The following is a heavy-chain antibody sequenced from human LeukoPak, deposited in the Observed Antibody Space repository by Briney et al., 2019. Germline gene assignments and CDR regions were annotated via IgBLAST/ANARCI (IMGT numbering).Heavy chain of an antibody. CDR3: ARETNFYYDSSGYYDY. CDR2: IYYSGST. Sequence: SETLSLTCAVYGGSFSGYYWSWIRQPPGKGLEWIGYIYYSGSTYYNPSLKSRVTISVDTSKNQFSLKLSSVTAADTAVYYCARETNFYYDSSGYYDYWGQGTLVTVSS. V-gene: IGHV4-30-4*01. J-gene: IGHJ4*02. CDR1: GGSFSGYY. D-gene: IGHD3-22*01.